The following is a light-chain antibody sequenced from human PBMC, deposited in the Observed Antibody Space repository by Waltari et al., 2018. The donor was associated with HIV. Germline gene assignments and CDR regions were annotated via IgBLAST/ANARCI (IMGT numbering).Light chain of an antibody. J-gene: IGLJ3*02. CDR3: ESADDSGDHWV. V-gene: IGLV3-25*03. Sequence: SYELTQPPSVSVSPGQTAKITCSGDALPKQFASWYQQKAGQAPLRVIYKDNKRPSGIPDRFSGSMSGATVMLIISGVLPEDEAVYYCESADDSGDHWVFGGGTKLSVL. CDR2: KDN. CDR1: ALPKQF.